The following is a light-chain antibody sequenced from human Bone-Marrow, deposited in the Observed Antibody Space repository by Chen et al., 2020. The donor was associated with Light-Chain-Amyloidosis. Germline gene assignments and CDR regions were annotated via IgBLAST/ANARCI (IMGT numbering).Light chain of an antibody. Sequence: QSALTQPASVSGSPGQSVTIPCTGTSSGVGCDNPVSWDPQHPDKTPKLMIYEVTNRPSWVPDRFSGSKSDNTASLTISELQTEDEADYFCSSYTITNTLVFGSGTRVTVL. CDR3: SSYTITNTLV. CDR1: SSGVGCDNP. CDR2: EVT. J-gene: IGLJ1*01. V-gene: IGLV2-14*01.